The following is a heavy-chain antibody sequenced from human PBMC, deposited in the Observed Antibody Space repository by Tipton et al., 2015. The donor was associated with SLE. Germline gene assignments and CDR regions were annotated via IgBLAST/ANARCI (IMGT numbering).Heavy chain of an antibody. J-gene: IGHJ4*02. CDR1: GFTFSSYA. D-gene: IGHD7-27*01. CDR2: ISYDGSNK. CDR3: AREGNWAGEVDF. Sequence: SLRLSCAASGFTFSSYAMHWVRQAPGKGLEWVAVISYDGSNKYFAGSVQGRFTISRDNSKNTLYLQMNSLRTEDTAVYYCAREGNWAGEVDFWGQGTLVTVSS. V-gene: IGHV3-30*04.